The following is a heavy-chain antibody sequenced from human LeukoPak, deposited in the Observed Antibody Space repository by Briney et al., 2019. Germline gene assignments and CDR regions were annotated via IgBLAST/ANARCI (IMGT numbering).Heavy chain of an antibody. CDR1: GDTVSSNSVT. D-gene: IGHD2-2*01. V-gene: IGHV6-1*01. CDR3: ARRLTQYDCFDP. J-gene: IGHJ5*02. CDR2: TYYRSTWYN. Sequence: SQTLSLTCAISGDTVSSNSVTWNWIRQSPSRGLEWLGRTYYRSTWYNDYAVSVRGRITVNPDTSKNQFSLHLNSVTPEDTAVYYCARRLTQYDCFDPWGQGILVTVSS.